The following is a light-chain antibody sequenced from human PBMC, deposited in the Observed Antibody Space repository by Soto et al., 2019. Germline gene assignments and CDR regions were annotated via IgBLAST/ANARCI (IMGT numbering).Light chain of an antibody. J-gene: IGLJ1*01. Sequence: QSALTQPTSVSGSPGQSITISCIETSSDGGGYIYVSWYQQPTGRAPRLMNYDVTSRPSGVSYRFSGSKSGNTASLTISRLQAEDEADYYCSSYTTSSSYVFGTGTKVTVL. CDR1: SSDGGGYIY. CDR3: SSYTTSSSYV. CDR2: DVT. V-gene: IGLV2-14*01.